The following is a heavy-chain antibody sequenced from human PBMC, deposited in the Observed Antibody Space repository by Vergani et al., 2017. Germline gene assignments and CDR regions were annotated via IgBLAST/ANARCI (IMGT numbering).Heavy chain of an antibody. Sequence: QVQLVQSGAEVKKPGSSVKVSCKASGGTFSSYAISWVRQAPGQGLEWMGRIIPICGTANYAQKFQGRVTITADESTSTAYMELSRLRSEDTAVYYCARGYYDDSIAYWAYWGQGTLVTVSS. J-gene: IGHJ4*02. V-gene: IGHV1-69*13. CDR1: GGTFSSYA. D-gene: IGHD3-22*01. CDR3: ARGYYDDSIAYWAY. CDR2: IIPICGTA.